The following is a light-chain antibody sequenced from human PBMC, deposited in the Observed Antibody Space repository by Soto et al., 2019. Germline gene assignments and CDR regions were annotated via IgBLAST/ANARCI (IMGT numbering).Light chain of an antibody. CDR2: GAS. Sequence: EIVLTQSPGTLSLSPGERATLSCRASQSVSSSFLAWYQQKPGQAPRLLIYGASHRATGIPDRFSGSGSGTDFPLTISRLEPEAFSVYYCQQYGSSFGGGTKVEIK. V-gene: IGKV3-20*01. J-gene: IGKJ4*01. CDR1: QSVSSSF. CDR3: QQYGSS.